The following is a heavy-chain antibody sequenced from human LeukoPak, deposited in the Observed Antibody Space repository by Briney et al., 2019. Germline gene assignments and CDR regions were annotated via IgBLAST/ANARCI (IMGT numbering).Heavy chain of an antibody. CDR2: IYTSGST. D-gene: IGHD2-15*01. Sequence: PSETLSLTCTVSGGSISSGGYYWSWIRQPAGKELEWIGRIYTSGSTNYNPSLKSRVTISVDTSKNPFSLKVSSVTAADTAVYYCARAHVGYCCGGSCYSGGVIDPWGQGTLVTGSS. J-gene: IGHJ5*02. V-gene: IGHV4-61*02. CDR1: GGSISSGGYY. CDR3: ARAHVGYCCGGSCYSGGVIDP.